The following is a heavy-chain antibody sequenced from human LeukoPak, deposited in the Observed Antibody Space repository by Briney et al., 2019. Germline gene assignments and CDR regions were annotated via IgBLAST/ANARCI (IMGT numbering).Heavy chain of an antibody. CDR2: MYHSGSF. CDR1: GGYVTSYY. J-gene: IGHJ5*02. Sequence: SETPSLTCTVSGGYVTSYYWSWIRQSPGKGLEWIGYMYHSGSFNYSPSLKSRVTISIDTSKNQFSLKLTSVTAADTAVYYCARCIPAAGGNRFDPWGQGTLVTVSS. V-gene: IGHV4-59*08. CDR3: ARCIPAAGGNRFDP. D-gene: IGHD6-13*01.